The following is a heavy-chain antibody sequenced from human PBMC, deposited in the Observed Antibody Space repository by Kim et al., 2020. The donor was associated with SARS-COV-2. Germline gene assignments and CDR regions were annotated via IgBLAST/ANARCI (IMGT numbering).Heavy chain of an antibody. J-gene: IGHJ6*02. CDR2: INAGNGNT. V-gene: IGHV1-3*01. Sequence: ASVKVSCKASGYTFTSYAMHWVRQAPGQRLEWMGWINAGNGNTKYSQKFQGRVTITRDTSASTAYMELSSLRSEDTAVYYCARDPSYSSSWYYGMDVWGQGTTVTVSS. CDR3: ARDPSYSSSWYYGMDV. D-gene: IGHD6-13*01. CDR1: GYTFTSYA.